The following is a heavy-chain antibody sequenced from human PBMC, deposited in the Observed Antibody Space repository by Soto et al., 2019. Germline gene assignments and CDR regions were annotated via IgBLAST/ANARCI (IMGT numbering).Heavy chain of an antibody. V-gene: IGHV1-18*01. CDR1: GYTSTSYG. J-gene: IGHJ4*02. D-gene: IGHD3-3*01. CDR2: ISAYNGNT. CDR3: ARSYYDFWSGYSTRGFDY. Sequence: ASVKVSCKASGYTSTSYGISWVRQAPGQGLEWMGWISAYNGNTNYAQELQGRVTMTTDTSTSTAYMELRSLRSDDTAVYYCARSYYDFWSGYSTRGFDYWGQGTLVTVSS.